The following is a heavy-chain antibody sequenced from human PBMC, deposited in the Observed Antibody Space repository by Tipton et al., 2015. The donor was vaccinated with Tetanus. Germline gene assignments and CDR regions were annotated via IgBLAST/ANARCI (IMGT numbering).Heavy chain of an antibody. V-gene: IGHV3-23*01. Sequence: SLRLSCAASGFTFSSYAMSWVRQAPGKGLEWVSAISGSGGSTYYADSVKGRFTISRDNSKNTLYLQMNSLRAEDTAVYYCAKRTQVLSSWREGWGQGTLVTVSS. CDR2: ISGSGGST. D-gene: IGHD6-13*01. CDR3: AKRTQVLSSWREG. CDR1: GFTFSSYA. J-gene: IGHJ4*02.